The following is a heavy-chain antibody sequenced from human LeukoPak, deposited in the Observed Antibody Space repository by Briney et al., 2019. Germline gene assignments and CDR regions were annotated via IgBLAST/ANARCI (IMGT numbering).Heavy chain of an antibody. Sequence: SETLSLTCAVYGGSFSGYYWSWIRQPPGKGLEWIGEINHSGSTNYNPSLKSRVTISVDTSKNQFSLKLSSVTAAGTAVYYCASRYDPSYYDSSGYYFLGQGTLVTASS. CDR3: ASRYDPSYYDSSGYYF. V-gene: IGHV4-34*01. D-gene: IGHD3-22*01. J-gene: IGHJ4*02. CDR2: INHSGST. CDR1: GGSFSGYY.